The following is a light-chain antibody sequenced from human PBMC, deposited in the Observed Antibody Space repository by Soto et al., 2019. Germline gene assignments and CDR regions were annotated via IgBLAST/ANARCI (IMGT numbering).Light chain of an antibody. CDR1: QSVSIH. CDR2: GAT. Sequence: EIVMTQSATTLSVSPGERADLSCRASQSVSIHLAWYQQKPGQAPRLLIHGATTRATGIPARFSGSGSGTEFTLTISSLQSEDFAVYYCQQYNNWPRTFGQGTKVDIK. J-gene: IGKJ1*01. CDR3: QQYNNWPRT. V-gene: IGKV3-15*01.